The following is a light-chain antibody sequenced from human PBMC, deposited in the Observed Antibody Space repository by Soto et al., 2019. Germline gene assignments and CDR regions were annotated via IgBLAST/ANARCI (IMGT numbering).Light chain of an antibody. Sequence: QSVLTQPASVSGSPGQSITISCTGTSSDVGAYDYVSWYQQHPGKAPKFMIYEVTNRPPGVSHRFSGSKSGNTASLTISGLQAEDEADYYCSSYTSTSTYVFGTRTKVTVL. CDR3: SSYTSTSTYV. J-gene: IGLJ1*01. CDR1: SSDVGAYDY. V-gene: IGLV2-14*01. CDR2: EVT.